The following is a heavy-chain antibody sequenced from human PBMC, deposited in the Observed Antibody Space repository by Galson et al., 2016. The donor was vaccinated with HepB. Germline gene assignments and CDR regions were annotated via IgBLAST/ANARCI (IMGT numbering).Heavy chain of an antibody. CDR1: GGSFSASF. CDR3: ARHSHTVGLDF. Sequence: SETLSLTCAVNGGSFSASFWTWIRQPPGKGLEWIGEIDYSGNTKYNPSLKGRFTMSMDTSKTQFALTLSSVTAADTAVYFCARHSHTVGLDFWGQGTLVTLSS. D-gene: IGHD1-26*01. CDR2: IDYSGNT. J-gene: IGHJ4*02. V-gene: IGHV4-34*01.